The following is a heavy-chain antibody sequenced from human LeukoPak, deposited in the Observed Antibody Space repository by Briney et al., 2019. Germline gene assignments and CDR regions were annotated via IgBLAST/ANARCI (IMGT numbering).Heavy chain of an antibody. CDR3: ARIVIAAAGTDLDY. CDR1: GYTFTGYY. D-gene: IGHD6-13*01. Sequence: ASVKVSCKASGYTFTGYYMHWVRQAPGQGLEWMGWINPNSGGTNNAQKFQGRVTMTRDTSISTVYMELSRLRSDDTAVYYCARIVIAAAGTDLDYWGQGTLVTVSS. CDR2: INPNSGGT. V-gene: IGHV1-2*02. J-gene: IGHJ4*02.